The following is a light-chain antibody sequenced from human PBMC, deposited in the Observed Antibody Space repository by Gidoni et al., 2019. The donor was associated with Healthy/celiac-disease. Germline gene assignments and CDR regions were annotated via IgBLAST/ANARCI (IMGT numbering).Light chain of an antibody. Sequence: QSVLTQPPSPSGAPGQRVTISCSGSSSNIGSNTVNWYQQLPGTAPKLLIYSNNQRPSGVPDRFSGSKSGTSAFLAISGLQSEDEADYYCAAWDDSLKGVFGGGTKLTVL. CDR1: SSNIGSNT. J-gene: IGLJ2*01. CDR2: SNN. V-gene: IGLV1-44*01. CDR3: AAWDDSLKGV.